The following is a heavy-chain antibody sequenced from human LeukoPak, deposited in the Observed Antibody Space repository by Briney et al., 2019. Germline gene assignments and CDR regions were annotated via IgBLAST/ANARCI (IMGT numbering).Heavy chain of an antibody. CDR2: IIPIFGTA. CDR1: GGTFSSYA. Sequence: GASVKVSCKASGGTFSSYAISWVRQAPGQGLEWMGGIIPIFGTANYAQKFQGRVTITADESTSTAYMELSSLRPEDTAVYYCATTDYYDSSAFDYWGQGTLVTVSS. J-gene: IGHJ4*02. D-gene: IGHD3-22*01. CDR3: ATTDYYDSSAFDY. V-gene: IGHV1-69*13.